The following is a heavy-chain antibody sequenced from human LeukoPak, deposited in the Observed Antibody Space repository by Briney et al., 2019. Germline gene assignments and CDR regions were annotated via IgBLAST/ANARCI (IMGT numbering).Heavy chain of an antibody. CDR2: ISSSSSYI. Sequence: GGSLRLSCAASGFTFSSYSMNWVRQAPGKGLEWVSSISSSSSYIYYADSVKGRFTISRDNAKNSLYLQMNSLRAEDTAVYYCAKEDRAYYDILSGAFDSWGQGTLVTVSS. CDR1: GFTFSSYS. D-gene: IGHD3-9*01. J-gene: IGHJ4*02. V-gene: IGHV3-21*01. CDR3: AKEDRAYYDILSGAFDS.